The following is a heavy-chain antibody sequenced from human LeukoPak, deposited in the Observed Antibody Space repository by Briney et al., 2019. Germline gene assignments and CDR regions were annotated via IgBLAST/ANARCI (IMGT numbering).Heavy chain of an antibody. CDR2: ISGSGGST. V-gene: IGHV3-23*01. J-gene: IGHJ4*02. Sequence: GGSLRLSCAASGFTGSNNYMGWVRQAPGKGLEWVSGISGSGGSTYYTDSVKGRFTISRDNSKNTLYLQMSSLRAEDTAVYYCAKGYSYGPFDYWGQGTLVTVSS. CDR1: GFTGSNNY. CDR3: AKGYSYGPFDY. D-gene: IGHD5-18*01.